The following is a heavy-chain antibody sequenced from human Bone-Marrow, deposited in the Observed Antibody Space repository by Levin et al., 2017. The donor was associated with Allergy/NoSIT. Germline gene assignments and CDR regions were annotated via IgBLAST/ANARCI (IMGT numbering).Heavy chain of an antibody. J-gene: IGHJ3*01. Sequence: ASVKVSCKTSGYTFSSYFIHWLRQAPGQGPEWMGLINPGGGSTRDAERFQGRLTVTRDTSTSTVYMELRSLRSEDTAVYFCARDQGYCSSERCDLSAFDVWGQGTAVTVSS. CDR3: ARDQGYCSSERCDLSAFDV. D-gene: IGHD2-2*01. CDR1: GYTFSSYF. CDR2: INPGGGST. V-gene: IGHV1-46*01.